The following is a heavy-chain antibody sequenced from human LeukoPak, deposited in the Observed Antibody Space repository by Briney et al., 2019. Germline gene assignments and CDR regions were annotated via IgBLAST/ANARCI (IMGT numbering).Heavy chain of an antibody. CDR1: GFSFSSDE. CDR3: ARDSPESHFDY. Sequence: GGSLRLSCAASGFSFSSDELNWVRQAPGKGLEWLSYISTSGRTTYYADSVKGRVTISRDNSKNTLHLQMSSLRAEDTAIYYCARDSPESHFDYWGQGTLVTVSS. CDR2: ISTSGRTT. J-gene: IGHJ4*02. V-gene: IGHV3-48*03.